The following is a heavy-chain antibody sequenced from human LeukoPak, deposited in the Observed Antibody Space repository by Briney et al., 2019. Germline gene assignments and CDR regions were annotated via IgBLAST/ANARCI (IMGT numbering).Heavy chain of an antibody. CDR3: ARDRVNYYMDV. J-gene: IGHJ6*03. V-gene: IGHV3-21*01. Sequence: GGSLRLSCAASGFTFSSYSMNWVRQAPGKGLGWVSSISSSSSYIYYADSVKGRFTISRDDAKNSLYLQMNSLRAGDTAVYYCARDRVNYYMDVWGKGTTVTVSS. CDR2: ISSSSSYI. CDR1: GFTFSSYS.